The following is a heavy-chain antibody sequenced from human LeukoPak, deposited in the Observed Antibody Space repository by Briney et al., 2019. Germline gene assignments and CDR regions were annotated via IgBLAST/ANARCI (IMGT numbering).Heavy chain of an antibody. CDR3: ARFLVRGVIEDY. J-gene: IGHJ4*02. CDR1: GYTFTSYD. Sequence: ASVKVSCKASGYTFTSYDINWVRQATGQGLEWMGWMNPNSGNTGYAQKFQGRVTMTRNTSISTAYMELSSLRSEDTAVYYCARFLVRGVIEDYWGQGTLVTVSS. D-gene: IGHD3-10*01. CDR2: MNPNSGNT. V-gene: IGHV1-8*01.